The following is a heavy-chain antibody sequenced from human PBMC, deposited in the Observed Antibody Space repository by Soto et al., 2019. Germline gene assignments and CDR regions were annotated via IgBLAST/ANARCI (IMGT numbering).Heavy chain of an antibody. CDR1: GFTFGTYG. CDR3: AKEYGSTWIDH. J-gene: IGHJ4*02. D-gene: IGHD6-13*01. CDR2: MSYDGTKE. Sequence: GSLRLSCAASGFTFGTYGMHWVRQAPGKGLEWVAAMSYDGTKEYYVDSVKGRFTISRDNSRNTLFLQLNSLRDEDTAVYYCAKEYGSTWIDHWGQGTLVTVSS. V-gene: IGHV3-30*18.